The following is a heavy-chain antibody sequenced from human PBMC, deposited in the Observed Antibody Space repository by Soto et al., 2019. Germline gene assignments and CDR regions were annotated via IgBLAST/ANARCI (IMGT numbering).Heavy chain of an antibody. J-gene: IGHJ5*01. CDR1: GDSVSTNSAT. Sequence: QVQLQQSGPGLVKPSQTLSLTCAISGDSVSTNSATWDWIRQSPSRGLEWLGRTYYRSKWDYDYAASVKGRININPDTANNQGSLHLDSVTPDATAVYYCARLIGNSWLDSWGQGTLVTVSS. CDR2: TYYRSKWDY. CDR3: ARLIGNSWLDS. D-gene: IGHD2-8*01. V-gene: IGHV6-1*01.